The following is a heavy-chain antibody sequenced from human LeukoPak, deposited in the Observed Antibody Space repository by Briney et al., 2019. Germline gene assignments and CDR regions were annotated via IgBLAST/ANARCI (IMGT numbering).Heavy chain of an antibody. CDR2: ISSSDGTT. D-gene: IGHD5-12*01. V-gene: IGHV3-48*03. CDR1: GFVFSTYE. Sequence: GGSLRLSCAASGFVFSTYEMAWVRQAPGKGLEWVSYISSSDGTTYYADSVKGRFTISRDNAKNSLSLQMNSLSAEDTAVYYCVRELVPQSINSGYDSFHIWGQGTMVTVSS. CDR3: VRELVPQSINSGYDSFHI. J-gene: IGHJ3*02.